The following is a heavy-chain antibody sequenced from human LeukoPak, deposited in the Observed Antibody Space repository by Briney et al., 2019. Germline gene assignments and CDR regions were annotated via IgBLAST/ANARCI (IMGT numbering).Heavy chain of an antibody. D-gene: IGHD6-6*01. V-gene: IGHV3-23*01. CDR2: ISGSGGST. CDR3: AKGEYSSSPWFDP. Sequence: GGSLRLSCAASGFTFSRYGMYWVRQAPGKGLEWVSTISGSGGSTYYADSVKGRFTISRDNSKNTLYLQLNSLRAEDTAVYYCAKGEYSSSPWFDPWGQETLVTVSS. CDR1: GFTFSRYG. J-gene: IGHJ5*02.